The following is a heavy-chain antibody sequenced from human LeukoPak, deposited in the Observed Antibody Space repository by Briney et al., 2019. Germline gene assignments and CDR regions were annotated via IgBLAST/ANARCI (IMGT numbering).Heavy chain of an antibody. V-gene: IGHV3-30-3*01. J-gene: IGHJ4*02. CDR2: ISYDGSNK. Sequence: GGSLRLSCAASGFTFSSYAMHWVRQAPGKGLEWVAVISYDGSNKYYADSVKGRFTISRDNSKNTLYLQMNSLRAEDTAVYYCARDRVTVFGVVQDWGQGTLVTVSS. D-gene: IGHD3-3*01. CDR1: GFTFSSYA. CDR3: ARDRVTVFGVVQD.